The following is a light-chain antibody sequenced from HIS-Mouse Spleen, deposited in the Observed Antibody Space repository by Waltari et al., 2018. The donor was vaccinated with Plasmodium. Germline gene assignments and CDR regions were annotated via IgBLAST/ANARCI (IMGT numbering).Light chain of an antibody. CDR3: QQYNNWSFT. CDR2: GAS. Sequence: EIVMTQSPATLSVSPGERATLSCRARQSVSSNLAWYQQKPGQAPRLLIYGASTRATGIPARFSGSGSGTEFTLTNSSLQSEDFAVYYCQQYNNWSFTFGPGTKVDIK. CDR1: QSVSSN. V-gene: IGKV3-15*01. J-gene: IGKJ3*01.